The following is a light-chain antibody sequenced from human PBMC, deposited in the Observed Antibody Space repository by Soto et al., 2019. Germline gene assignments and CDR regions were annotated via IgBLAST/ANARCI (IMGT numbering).Light chain of an antibody. Sequence: DIQMTQSPSSVSASVVDRVTITFRSSEDISTWLAWYQQKPGKAPKLLIYAASSLQSGVPSRFSGSGSGTDFTLTISSLQPEDFATYYCQHADSFPLITFGQGTRLE. CDR3: QHADSFPLIT. CDR2: AAS. V-gene: IGKV1-12*01. J-gene: IGKJ5*01. CDR1: EDISTW.